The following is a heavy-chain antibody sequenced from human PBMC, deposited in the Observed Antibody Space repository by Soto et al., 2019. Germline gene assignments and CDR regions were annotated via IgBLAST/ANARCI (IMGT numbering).Heavy chain of an antibody. CDR1: GFTFSSYG. D-gene: IGHD3-22*01. Sequence: QVQLVESGGGVVQPGRSLRLSCAASGFTFSSYGMHWVRQAPGKGLEWVAVIWYDGSNKYYADSVKGRFTISRDNSKNTLYLQMNSLRAEDTAVYYGAVMIVVATNHDAFDIWGQGTMVTVSS. J-gene: IGHJ3*02. CDR2: IWYDGSNK. CDR3: AVMIVVATNHDAFDI. V-gene: IGHV3-33*01.